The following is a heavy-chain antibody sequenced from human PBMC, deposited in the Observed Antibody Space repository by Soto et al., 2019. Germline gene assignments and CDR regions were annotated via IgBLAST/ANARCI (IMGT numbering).Heavy chain of an antibody. Sequence: GGSLRLSCAASGFTFNILGMHWVRQAPGKGLEWVALISNDGTNKYYADSVRGRFTISRDSSKNTVFLQMDSLRADDTAVYYCAKGSTRWLESLLHYWGQGTLVTVSS. D-gene: IGHD5-12*01. V-gene: IGHV3-30*18. J-gene: IGHJ4*02. CDR1: GFTFNILG. CDR2: ISNDGTNK. CDR3: AKGSTRWLESLLHY.